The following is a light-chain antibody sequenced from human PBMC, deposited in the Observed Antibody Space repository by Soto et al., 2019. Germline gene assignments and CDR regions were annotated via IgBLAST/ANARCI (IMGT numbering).Light chain of an antibody. CDR3: QHSYSTLWT. CDR1: QSISSY. V-gene: IGKV1-39*01. Sequence: DIQMTQSPSSLSASVGDRVTITCRASQSISSYLNWYQQKPGKAPKLLIYAASSLQSGVPSRFSGRGSGTDFTLTISSLQPEDFATYYCQHSYSTLWTFGQGTNVEIK. J-gene: IGKJ1*01. CDR2: AAS.